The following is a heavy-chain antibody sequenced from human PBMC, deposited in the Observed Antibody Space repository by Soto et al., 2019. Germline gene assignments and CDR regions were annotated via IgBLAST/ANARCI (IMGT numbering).Heavy chain of an antibody. CDR2: ISYDGSNK. J-gene: IGHJ4*02. Sequence: GGSLRLSCAASGFTFSSYGMHWVRQAPGKGLEWVAVISYDGSNKYYAESVKGRFTISRDNSKNTVYLQISALRAEDTAVYYCARDFSMVIVAPGYWGQGTLVTVSS. V-gene: IGHV3-30*03. CDR3: ARDFSMVIVAPGY. D-gene: IGHD5-12*01. CDR1: GFTFSSYG.